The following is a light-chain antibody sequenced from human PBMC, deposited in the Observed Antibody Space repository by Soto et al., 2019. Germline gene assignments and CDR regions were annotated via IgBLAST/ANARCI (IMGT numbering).Light chain of an antibody. Sequence: EIVMTQSPATLSVSPGETATLSCRASQSISSHLAWYQQKPGQAPRLLRHDASARAPGSPARGSGGGSGTELPLTSRSRQSEAFAVCYGQQFHYWWSFGRGPMVQTK. CDR2: DAS. CDR3: QQFHYWWS. J-gene: IGKJ1*01. CDR1: QSISSH. V-gene: IGKV3-15*01.